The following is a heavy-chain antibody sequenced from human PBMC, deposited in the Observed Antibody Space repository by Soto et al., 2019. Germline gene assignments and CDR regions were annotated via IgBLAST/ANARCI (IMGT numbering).Heavy chain of an antibody. J-gene: IGHJ4*02. Sequence: QVTLKESGPVLVKPTETLTLTCTVSGFSLSNARMGVSWIRQPPGKALEWLAHIFSNDDKSYSTSLKSRLTISKDTSNSQVVLTMTNMDPVDTATYSCARIRRSSGWYDSDYWGQGTLVTVSS. CDR1: GFSLSNARMG. CDR3: ARIRRSSGWYDSDY. D-gene: IGHD6-19*01. CDR2: IFSNDDK. V-gene: IGHV2-26*01.